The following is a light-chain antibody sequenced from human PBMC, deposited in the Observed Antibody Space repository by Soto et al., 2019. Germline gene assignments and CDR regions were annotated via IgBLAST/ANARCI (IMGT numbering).Light chain of an antibody. J-gene: IGLJ1*01. CDR3: SSFTTTYTRV. CDR1: SSDVGGYNY. CDR2: EVS. Sequence: QSVLTQPASVSGSPGQSITISCTGTSSDVGGYNYVSWYQQHPGKAPKLMIYEVSNRPSGVSTRFSGSKSGNTASLTISGLQADDDADYYCSSFTTTYTRVXGSGTKVT. V-gene: IGLV2-14*01.